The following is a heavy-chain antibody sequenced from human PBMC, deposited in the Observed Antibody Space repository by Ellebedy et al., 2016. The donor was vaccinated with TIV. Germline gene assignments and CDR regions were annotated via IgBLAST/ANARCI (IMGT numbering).Heavy chain of an antibody. CDR3: AKKYSDSSDIDLDAFDI. V-gene: IGHV1-18*01. J-gene: IGHJ3*02. CDR1: GYTFISFG. D-gene: IGHD6-6*01. CDR2: ISTYNGNT. Sequence: ASVKVSXXASGYTFISFGISWVRQAPGQGLEWMRWISTYNGNTDYAQKFQGRVTITADDSTSTAYMELSSLRSEDTAVYYCAKKYSDSSDIDLDAFDIWGQGTMVTVSS.